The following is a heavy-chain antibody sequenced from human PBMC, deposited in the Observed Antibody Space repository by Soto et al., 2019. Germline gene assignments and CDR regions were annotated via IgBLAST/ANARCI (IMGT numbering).Heavy chain of an antibody. CDR2: TYYRSNWRH. V-gene: IGHV6-1*01. CDR1: GDSVSSNTAA. J-gene: IGHJ4*02. Sequence: SQTLSLTCALSGDSVSSNTAAWNCIRSSPSRGLEWLGRTYYRSNWRHDYAVSVKSRITVNPDTSKNHFSLQLNSVTPDDTAVYYCARGVAGTGFDLWGQGTMVTVSS. D-gene: IGHD6-19*01. CDR3: ARGVAGTGFDL.